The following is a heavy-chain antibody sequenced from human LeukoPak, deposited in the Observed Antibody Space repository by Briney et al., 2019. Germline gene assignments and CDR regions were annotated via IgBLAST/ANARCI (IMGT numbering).Heavy chain of an antibody. CDR1: GFTFSSYW. J-gene: IGHJ6*03. CDR2: INSDGSST. V-gene: IGHV3-74*01. Sequence: GGSLRLSCAASGFTFSSYWMHWVRQAPGKGLVWVSRINSDGSSTSYADSVKGRFTISRDNAKNTLYLQMNSLRAEDTAVYYCARDSKAGGYSYGYYYYMDVWGKGTTVTISS. CDR3: ARDSKAGGYSYGYYYYMDV. D-gene: IGHD5-18*01.